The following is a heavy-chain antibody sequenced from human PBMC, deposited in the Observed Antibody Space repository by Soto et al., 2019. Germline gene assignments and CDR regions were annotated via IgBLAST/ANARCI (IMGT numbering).Heavy chain of an antibody. V-gene: IGHV3-30-3*01. Sequence: QVHLVESGGGVVQPEKSLRLSCTASGLTFSSYAVHWVRQAPGKGLEWVSVISGDGGNKYFAESVRGRFLISRDNSKNTVYLQMNSLRHEDTAVYFCARRLTSTVSALGYWGQGTLVTVSS. J-gene: IGHJ4*02. CDR2: ISGDGGNK. CDR1: GLTFSSYA. D-gene: IGHD6-19*01. CDR3: ARRLTSTVSALGY.